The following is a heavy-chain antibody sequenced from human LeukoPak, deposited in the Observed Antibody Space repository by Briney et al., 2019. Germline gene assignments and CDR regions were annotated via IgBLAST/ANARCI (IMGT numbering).Heavy chain of an antibody. CDR3: AREGDSGYDRDYFDY. CDR2: IYYSGST. J-gene: IGHJ4*02. V-gene: IGHV4-59*11. D-gene: IGHD5-12*01. Sequence: PSETLSLTCTVSGGSISSHYWSWIRQPPGKGLEWIGYIYYSGSTNYNPSLKSRVTISVETSKNPFSLKLSSVTAADTAVYYCAREGDSGYDRDYFDYWGQGTLVTVSS. CDR1: GGSISSHY.